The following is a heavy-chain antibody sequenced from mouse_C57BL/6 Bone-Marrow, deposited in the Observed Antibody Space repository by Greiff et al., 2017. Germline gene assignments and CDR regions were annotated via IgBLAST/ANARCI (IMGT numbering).Heavy chain of an antibody. CDR3: ERGGVRDY. Sequence: QVQLQQPGAELVRPGPSVKLSCKASGYTFTSYWMHWVQQRPGQGLGWIGVIDPSDSYTNYNQQFKGKSTVTVDKSSSTAYMQLSSLSSEDSAVYYCERGGVRDYWGQGTTLTVSS. CDR1: GYTFTSYW. D-gene: IGHD1-1*02. V-gene: IGHV1-59*01. J-gene: IGHJ2*01. CDR2: IDPSDSYT.